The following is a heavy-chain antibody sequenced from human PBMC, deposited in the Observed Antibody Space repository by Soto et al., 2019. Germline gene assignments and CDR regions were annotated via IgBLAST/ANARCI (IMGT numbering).Heavy chain of an antibody. D-gene: IGHD3-16*01. CDR1: GYTITNHG. CDR2: INPYNANT. J-gene: IGHJ3*02. V-gene: IGHV1-18*04. Sequence: GASVMVSCKTSGYTITNHGINWVRQAPGQGLEWMGWINPYNANTNYAQKLQGRVTMTTDTSTSTAYMDLRSLTSDDTAVYYCARDRVAGIWGDAFDIWGQGTMVTVSS. CDR3: ARDRVAGIWGDAFDI.